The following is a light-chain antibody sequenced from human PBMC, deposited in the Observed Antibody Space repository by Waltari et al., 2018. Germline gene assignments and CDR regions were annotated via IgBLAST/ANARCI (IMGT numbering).Light chain of an antibody. J-gene: IGKJ1*01. Sequence: DVVMTQSPLSLPVTLGQPASISCRSSQSLVYSDGNTYLNWFQQRPGHSPRRLIYKVSNRDAGVPDRISGRGSGTDFTLKISRVEAEDVGVYYCMQGTHWPPWTFGQGTKVEIK. CDR2: KVS. V-gene: IGKV2-30*01. CDR1: QSLVYSDGNTY. CDR3: MQGTHWPPWT.